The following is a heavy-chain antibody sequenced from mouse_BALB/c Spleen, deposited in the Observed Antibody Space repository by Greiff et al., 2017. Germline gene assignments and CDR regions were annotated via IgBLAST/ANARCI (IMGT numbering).Heavy chain of an antibody. CDR1: GFTFSDYY. Sequence: EVQLVESGGGLVKPGGSLKLSCAASGFTFSDYYMYWVRQTPEKRLEWVATISDGGSYTYYPDSVKGRFTISRDNAKNNLYLQMSSLKSEDTAMYYCARGYGNYLYYFDYWGQGTTLTVSS. J-gene: IGHJ2*01. V-gene: IGHV5-4*02. CDR3: ARGYGNYLYYFDY. CDR2: ISDGGSYT. D-gene: IGHD2-1*01.